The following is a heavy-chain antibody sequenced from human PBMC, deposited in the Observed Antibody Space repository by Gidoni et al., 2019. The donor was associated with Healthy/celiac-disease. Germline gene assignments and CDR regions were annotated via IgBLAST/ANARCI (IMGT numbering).Heavy chain of an antibody. V-gene: IGHV3-30-3*01. J-gene: IGHJ4*02. CDR3: AREEGLRFDY. D-gene: IGHD2-15*01. CDR2: ISYDGSNK. Sequence: QVQLVESGGGVVQPGRSLRPSCAASGFTFSSYAMHWVRQAPGKGLEWVAVISYDGSNKYYADSVKGRFTISRDNSKNTLYLQMNSLRAEDTAVYYCAREEGLRFDYWGQGTLVTVSS. CDR1: GFTFSSYA.